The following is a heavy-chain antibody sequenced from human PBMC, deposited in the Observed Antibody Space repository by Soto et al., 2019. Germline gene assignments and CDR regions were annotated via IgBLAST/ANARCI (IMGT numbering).Heavy chain of an antibody. Sequence: EVQLVESGGGLVQPGGSLRLSCAASGFTFSSYDMHWVRQATGKGLEWVSAIGTAGDTYYPGSVKGRFTISRENAKNSLYLQMNSLRAGDTAVYYCARGRNYDYIWGSPGGHAFDIWGQGTMVTVSS. CDR3: ARGRNYDYIWGSPGGHAFDI. V-gene: IGHV3-13*01. J-gene: IGHJ3*02. CDR1: GFTFSSYD. D-gene: IGHD3-16*01. CDR2: IGTAGDT.